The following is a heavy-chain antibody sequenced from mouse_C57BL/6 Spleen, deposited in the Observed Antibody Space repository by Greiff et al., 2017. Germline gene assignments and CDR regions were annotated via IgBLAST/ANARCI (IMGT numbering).Heavy chain of an antibody. D-gene: IGHD1-3*01. CDR1: GYTFTSYW. CDR2: IHPNSGST. CDR3: ARQWPLYAMDY. J-gene: IGHJ4*01. Sequence: QVQLQQPGAELVKPGASVKLSCKASGYTFTSYWMHWVKQRPGQGLEWIGMIHPNSGSTNYNEKFKSKAKLTVDKSSSTAYMQLSSLTSEDSAVYYCARQWPLYAMDYWGQGTSVTVSS. V-gene: IGHV1-64*01.